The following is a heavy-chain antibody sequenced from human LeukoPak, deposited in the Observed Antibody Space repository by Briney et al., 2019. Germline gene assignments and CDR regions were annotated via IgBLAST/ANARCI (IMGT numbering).Heavy chain of an antibody. Sequence: SETLSLTCAVYGGSLSGYYWSWIRQPPGKGLEWIGEINHSGSTNYNPSLKSRVTISVDTSKNQFSLKLSSVTAADTAVYYCARGRNEAAGDFDYWGQGTLVTVSS. V-gene: IGHV4-34*01. J-gene: IGHJ4*02. CDR2: INHSGST. CDR1: GGSLSGYY. CDR3: ARGRNEAAGDFDY. D-gene: IGHD6-19*01.